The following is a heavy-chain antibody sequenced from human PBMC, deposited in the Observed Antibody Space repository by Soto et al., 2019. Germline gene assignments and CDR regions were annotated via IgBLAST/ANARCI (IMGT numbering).Heavy chain of an antibody. CDR2: IYTSGST. V-gene: IGHV4-4*07. D-gene: IGHD3-3*01. CDR1: GGSISSYY. J-gene: IGHJ6*02. CDR3: ARDQYYDFWSGYYTGPYYYGMDV. Sequence: SETLSLTCTVSGGSISSYYWSWIRQPAGKGLEWIGRIYTSGSTNYNPSLKSRVTMPVDTSKNQFSLKLSSVTAADTAVYYCARDQYYDFWSGYYTGPYYYGMDVWGQGTTVTVSS.